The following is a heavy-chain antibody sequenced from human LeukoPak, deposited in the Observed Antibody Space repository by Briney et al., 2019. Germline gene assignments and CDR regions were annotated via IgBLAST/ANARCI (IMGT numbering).Heavy chain of an antibody. CDR3: AKDPEYYDFWSGYLDY. CDR2: ISGSGGST. D-gene: IGHD3-3*01. J-gene: IGHJ4*02. CDR1: GFTFSSYA. Sequence: GGSLRLSCAASGFTFSSYAMSWVHQAPGKGLEWVSAISGSGGSTYYADSVKGRFTISRDNSKNTLYLQMNSLRAEDTAVYYCAKDPEYYDFWSGYLDYWGQGTLVTVSS. V-gene: IGHV3-23*01.